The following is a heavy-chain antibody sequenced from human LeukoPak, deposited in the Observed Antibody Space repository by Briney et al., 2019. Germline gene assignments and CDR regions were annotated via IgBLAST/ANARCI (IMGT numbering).Heavy chain of an antibody. CDR1: GGSISGSSSY. CDR3: ARLFGGADYDSSGYNPYYYYYMDV. Sequence: PSETLSLTCSVSGGSISGSSSYWGWIRQPPGKGLEWIGSIYYSGSSFDNPALKSRVTISVDTSKNQFSLKLSSVTAADTAVYYCARLFGGADYDSSGYNPYYYYYMDVWGKGTTVTVSS. D-gene: IGHD3-22*01. J-gene: IGHJ6*03. CDR2: IYYSGSS. V-gene: IGHV4-39*07.